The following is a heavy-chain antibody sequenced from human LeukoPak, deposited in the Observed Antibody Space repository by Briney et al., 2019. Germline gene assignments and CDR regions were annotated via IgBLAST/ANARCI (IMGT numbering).Heavy chain of an antibody. CDR3: ASNIRYYGSGSYYNDYYGMDV. CDR2: IKQDGSEK. D-gene: IGHD3-10*01. J-gene: IGHJ6*02. CDR1: GFTFSSYW. Sequence: GGSLRLSCAASGFTFSSYWMSWVRQAPGRGLEWAANIKQDGSEKYYVDSVKGRFTISRDNAKNSLYLQMNSLRAEDTAVYYCASNIRYYGSGSYYNDYYGMDVWGQGTTVTVSS. V-gene: IGHV3-7*01.